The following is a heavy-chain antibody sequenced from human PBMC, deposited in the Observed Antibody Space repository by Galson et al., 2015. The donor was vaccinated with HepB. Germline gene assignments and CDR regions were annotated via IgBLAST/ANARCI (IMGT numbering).Heavy chain of an antibody. CDR2: IWYDGSNK. CDR3: ARDPTATSRGIDY. V-gene: IGHV3-33*01. CDR1: GFTFSNYG. J-gene: IGHJ4*02. D-gene: IGHD3-10*01. Sequence: SLRLSCAASGFTFSNYGIHWVRQAPGKGLEWVAVIWYDGSNKYYADSVKGRFTISRDNSKNTLYLQMNSLRAEDTAVYYCARDPTATSRGIDYWGQGTLVTVSS.